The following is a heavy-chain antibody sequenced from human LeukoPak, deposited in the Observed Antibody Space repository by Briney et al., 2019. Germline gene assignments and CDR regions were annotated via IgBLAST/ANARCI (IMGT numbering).Heavy chain of an antibody. Sequence: GESLKISCKGSGYSFTTYRIGWVRQMPGKGLEWMGVISPGDSDTRYSPSFQGQVTISDDKSISTAYLQWSSLKASDTAMYYCARHLDDSSGYYYRTMYYFDYWGQGTLVTVSS. J-gene: IGHJ4*02. CDR1: GYSFTTYR. D-gene: IGHD3-22*01. CDR2: ISPGDSDT. CDR3: ARHLDDSSGYYYRTMYYFDY. V-gene: IGHV5-51*01.